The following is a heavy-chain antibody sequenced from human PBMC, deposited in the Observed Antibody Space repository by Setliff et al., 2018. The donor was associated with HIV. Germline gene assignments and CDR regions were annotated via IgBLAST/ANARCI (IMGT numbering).Heavy chain of an antibody. D-gene: IGHD3-10*01. J-gene: IGHJ4*02. Sequence: PSETLSLTCSVSGGSLSSYYWSWIRQPPGKGLEWIGYVYYSGTTNYNPSLKSRVSMSVDTAKNQFSLRLSSVTAADTAVYYCARGVIRGVISQGGLDYWGPGTLVTVSS. V-gene: IGHV4-59*01. CDR1: GGSLSSYY. CDR3: ARGVIRGVISQGGLDY. CDR2: VYYSGTT.